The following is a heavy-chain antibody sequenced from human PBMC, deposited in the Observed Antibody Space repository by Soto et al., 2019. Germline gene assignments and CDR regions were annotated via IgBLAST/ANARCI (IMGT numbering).Heavy chain of an antibody. D-gene: IGHD3-22*01. J-gene: IGHJ5*02. CDR3: ARDLGYYDSSGYLNWFDP. CDR2: IYYSGST. V-gene: IGHV4-59*01. CDR1: GGSISSYY. Sequence: SETLSLTCTVSGGSISSYYWSWIRQPPGKGLEWIGYIYYSGSTNYNPSLKSRVTISVDTSKNQFSLKLSSVTAADTAVYYCARDLGYYDSSGYLNWFDPWGQGTLVTVSS.